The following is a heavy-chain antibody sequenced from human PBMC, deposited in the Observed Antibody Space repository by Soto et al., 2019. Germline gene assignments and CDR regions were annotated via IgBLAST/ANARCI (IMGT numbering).Heavy chain of an antibody. D-gene: IGHD6-19*01. CDR2: IWYDGSNK. J-gene: IGHJ6*02. V-gene: IGHV3-33*01. CDR3: ARTYSSGWYASYGMDV. Sequence: QVQLVESGGGVVQPGRSLRLSCAASGFTFSSYGMHWVRQAPGKGLEWVAVIWYDGSNKYYADSVKGRFTISRDNSKNTLYLQMNSLRAEDTAVYYCARTYSSGWYASYGMDVWGQGTTVTVSS. CDR1: GFTFSSYG.